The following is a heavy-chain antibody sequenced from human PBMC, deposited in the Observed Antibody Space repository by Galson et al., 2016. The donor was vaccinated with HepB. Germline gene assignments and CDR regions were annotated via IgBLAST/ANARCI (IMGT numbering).Heavy chain of an antibody. CDR2: FYNGGNI. Sequence: SLRLSCAASGLTVSSDLMTWVRRPPGKGLEWVSLFYNGGNIYYADSVKGRFTNSRDNSKNTLYLHMSSLRVDDTAAYYCAGTSGSYHGPFDYWGQGTLLTVSS. V-gene: IGHV3-53*01. CDR3: AGTSGSYHGPFDY. CDR1: GLTVSSDL. J-gene: IGHJ4*02. D-gene: IGHD3-22*01.